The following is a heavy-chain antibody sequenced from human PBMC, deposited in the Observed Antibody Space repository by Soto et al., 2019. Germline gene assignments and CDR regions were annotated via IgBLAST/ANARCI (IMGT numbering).Heavy chain of an antibody. Sequence: QVQLVQSGAEVKTPGSSVKVSCKASGGTFSSYAISWVRQAPGQGREWMGGIIPIFGTANYAQKFQGRVTISADESTRTAYMEMSSLRAEDTAVYYCARSPPPLGGAETYYFDYWGQGTLVTVSS. J-gene: IGHJ4*02. V-gene: IGHV1-69*01. CDR3: ARSPPPLGGAETYYFDY. CDR1: GGTFSSYA. D-gene: IGHD2-21*01. CDR2: IIPIFGTA.